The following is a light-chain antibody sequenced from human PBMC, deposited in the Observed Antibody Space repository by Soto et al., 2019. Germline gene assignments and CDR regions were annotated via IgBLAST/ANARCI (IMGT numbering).Light chain of an antibody. CDR3: QQYHSSLWT. CDR1: QSVSSY. CDR2: DAS. V-gene: IGKV3-11*01. Sequence: ESVLTQSPATLSLSPGERATLSCRASQSVSSYLAWYQQKPGQAPRLLIYDASNRATGIPARFSGSGSGTDFTLTISRLEPEDFAVYYCQQYHSSLWTFGQGTKVDIK. J-gene: IGKJ1*01.